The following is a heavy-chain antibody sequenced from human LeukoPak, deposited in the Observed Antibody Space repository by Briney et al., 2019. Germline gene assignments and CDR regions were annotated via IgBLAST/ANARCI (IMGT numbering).Heavy chain of an antibody. D-gene: IGHD4-11*01. CDR1: GFTFSRYW. Sequence: GGSLRPSCATSGFTFSRYWMSWVRQAPGKGLEWVANIDQDGSNKNYVDSVRGRFTISRDDARNSLFLQMNSLRAEDTAMYYCARVDYTDEGWGYWGQGTLVTVSS. CDR3: ARVDYTDEGWGY. CDR2: IDQDGSNK. J-gene: IGHJ4*02. V-gene: IGHV3-7*01.